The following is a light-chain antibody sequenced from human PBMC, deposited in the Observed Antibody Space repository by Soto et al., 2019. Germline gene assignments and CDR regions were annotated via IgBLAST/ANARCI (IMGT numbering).Light chain of an antibody. CDR2: AAS. J-gene: IGKJ4*01. Sequence: EIVLTQSPGTLSLSPGERFTLSCRSSQSVGSRYLAWYQQKPGQAPRLLIYAASTRATGIPDRFSGSGSGTAFTLTITRLEPEDIAVYYCQYYGTSVFIFGGGTKVDIK. CDR3: QYYGTSVFI. CDR1: QSVGSRY. V-gene: IGKV3-20*01.